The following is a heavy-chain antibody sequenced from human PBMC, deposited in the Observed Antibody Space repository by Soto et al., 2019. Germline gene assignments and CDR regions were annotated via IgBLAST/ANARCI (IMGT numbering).Heavy chain of an antibody. D-gene: IGHD2-21*01. CDR3: AKARPPGVYSCLDT. CDR2: ISYDGSNK. Sequence: LRLSCAASGFTFSSYVMHWVRRTPGKGLEWVAVISYDGSNKYYADSVQGRFTISRDNCKNTLYLQMNSLRAEDTAVYYCAKARPPGVYSCLDTWRQGTLVAVSS. V-gene: IGHV3-30*18. J-gene: IGHJ5*02. CDR1: GFTFSSYV.